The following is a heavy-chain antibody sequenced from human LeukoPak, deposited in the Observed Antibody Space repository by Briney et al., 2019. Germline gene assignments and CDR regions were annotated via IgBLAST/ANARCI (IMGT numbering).Heavy chain of an antibody. D-gene: IGHD6-19*01. CDR3: ARGQRLVYYYYMDV. V-gene: IGHV4-34*01. CDR1: GGSFSGYY. Sequence: SETLSLTCAVYGGSFSGYYWSWIRQPPGKGLEWIGEINHSGSTNYNPPLKSRVTISVDTSKNQFSLKLSSVTAADTAVYYCARGQRLVYYYYMDVWGKGTTVTVSS. J-gene: IGHJ6*03. CDR2: INHSGST.